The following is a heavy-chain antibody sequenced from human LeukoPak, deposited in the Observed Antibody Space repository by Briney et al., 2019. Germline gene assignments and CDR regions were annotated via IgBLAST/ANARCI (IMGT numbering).Heavy chain of an antibody. CDR1: GYTLTELS. D-gene: IGHD6-19*01. CDR3: ATGNGFIRDLDY. CDR2: FDPEGGET. Sequence: GASVTVSCTVSGYTLTELSMHWVRQAPGKGLEWMGGFDPEGGETIYAQKFQGRVTMTEDTSTDTAYMELSSLRSEDTAVYYCATGNGFIRDLDYWGQGTLVTVSS. V-gene: IGHV1-24*01. J-gene: IGHJ4*02.